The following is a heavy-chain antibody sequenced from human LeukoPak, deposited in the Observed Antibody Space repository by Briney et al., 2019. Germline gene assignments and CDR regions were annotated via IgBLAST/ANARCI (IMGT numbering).Heavy chain of an antibody. CDR3: ARDGDGYNLD. J-gene: IGHJ4*02. D-gene: IGHD5-24*01. V-gene: IGHV1-2*02. CDR1: GYTFTGYY. Sequence: ASVKLSCKASGYTFTGYYLHWVRQAPGQRLVWVGGINANNGDTHYAQNFQGRVTMTRDTSISTAYMELSRLGSDDTAVYYCARDGDGYNLDWGQGTLVTVS. CDR2: INANNGDT.